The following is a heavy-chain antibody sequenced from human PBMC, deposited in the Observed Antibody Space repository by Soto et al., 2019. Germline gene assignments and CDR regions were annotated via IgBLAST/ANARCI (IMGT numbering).Heavy chain of an antibody. CDR2: INHLETT. Sequence: TLSLTCTVSGASITFGGYSWSWIRQTPGKGLEWIGYINHLETTFYNPSFESRLTLSIDRAKNQFSLKLHSMSAADRAVYFCARGGGSDSFDYWGQGILVTGSS. J-gene: IGHJ4*02. CDR1: GASITFGGYS. V-gene: IGHV4-30-2*01. D-gene: IGHD1-26*01. CDR3: ARGGGSDSFDY.